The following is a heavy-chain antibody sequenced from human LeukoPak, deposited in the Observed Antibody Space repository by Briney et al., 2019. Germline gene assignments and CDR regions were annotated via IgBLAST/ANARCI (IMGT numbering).Heavy chain of an antibody. V-gene: IGHV1-69*02. CDR3: ARAAGIATAQTPYGMDV. Sequence: ASVKVSCKASGCTFSSYTISWVRQAPGQGLEWMGRIIPILGIANYAQKFQGRVTITAGKSTRTAYMELSSLRSEDTAVYYCARAAGIATAQTPYGMDVWGQGTTVTVSS. D-gene: IGHD1-26*01. J-gene: IGHJ6*02. CDR2: IIPILGIA. CDR1: GCTFSSYT.